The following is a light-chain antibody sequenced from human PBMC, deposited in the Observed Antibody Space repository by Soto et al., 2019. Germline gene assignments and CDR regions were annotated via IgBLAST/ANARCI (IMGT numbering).Light chain of an antibody. J-gene: IGLJ1*01. CDR1: SSDVGTYNL. V-gene: IGLV2-23*02. CDR3: CSYAGSSTYYV. Sequence: QSVLTQPASVSGSPGQSVTVSCTGSSSDVGTYNLVSWYQQHPGKVPKLLIYEVNKRPSGVSNRFSGSKSGNTASLTISGLRAEDEADYYCCSYAGSSTYYVFGTGTKVTVL. CDR2: EVN.